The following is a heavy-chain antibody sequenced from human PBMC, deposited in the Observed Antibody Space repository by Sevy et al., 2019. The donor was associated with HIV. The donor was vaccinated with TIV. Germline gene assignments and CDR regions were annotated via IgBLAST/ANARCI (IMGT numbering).Heavy chain of an antibody. V-gene: IGHV3-23*01. CDR3: AYYFDY. CDR1: RSTSRNYP. J-gene: IGHJ4*02. Sequence: GGSLRLSCVASRSTSRNYPMSRVRQAPGKGLEWVSTISGRSDETYYAESVKGRFTISRDNSKNTLYLQMNSLRAEDTAVYYCAYYFDYWGQGTLVTVSS. CDR2: ISGRSDET.